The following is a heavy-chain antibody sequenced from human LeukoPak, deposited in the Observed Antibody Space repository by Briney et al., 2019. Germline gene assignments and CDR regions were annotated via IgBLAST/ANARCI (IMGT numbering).Heavy chain of an antibody. CDR2: ISYSATT. CDR1: GFPIGSSFS. V-gene: IGHV4-38-2*01. D-gene: IGHD3-16*01. CDR3: ARVGAVPGIDP. Sequence: SETLSLTCAVFGFPIGSSFSWAWIRQSPGKGLEWIASISYSATTYYKPSLESRLFISADTSNNQFSVRLTSVTAADTAVYYCARVGAVPGIDPWGQGILVTVSS. J-gene: IGHJ5*02.